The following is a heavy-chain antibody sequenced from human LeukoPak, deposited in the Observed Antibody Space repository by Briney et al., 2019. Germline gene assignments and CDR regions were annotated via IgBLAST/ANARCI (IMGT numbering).Heavy chain of an antibody. CDR2: MNSDGSRT. D-gene: IGHD4-17*01. CDR3: ARIGATSVTY. CDR1: GFTFSSSW. J-gene: IGHJ4*02. V-gene: IGHV3-74*01. Sequence: PGGSLRLSCAASGFTFSSSWMHWVRQAPGKGLVWVSQMNSDGSRTIYADSVKGRFTISRDNAENTVFLQMNSLRVEDTAVYYCARIGATSVTYWGQGALVTVSS.